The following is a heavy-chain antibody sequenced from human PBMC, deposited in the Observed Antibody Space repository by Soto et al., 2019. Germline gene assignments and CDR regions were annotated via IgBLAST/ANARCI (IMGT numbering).Heavy chain of an antibody. V-gene: IGHV3-30*18. CDR1: GFTFSSYG. J-gene: IGHJ6*02. Sequence: GGSLRLSCAASGFTFSSYGMHWVRQAPGKGLEWVAVISYDGSNKYYADSVKGRFTISRDNSKNTLYLQMNSLRAEDTAVYYCAKDHWTIFGVAKEVIDALYYYYGMDVWGQGTTVTVSS. D-gene: IGHD3-3*01. CDR2: ISYDGSNK. CDR3: AKDHWTIFGVAKEVIDALYYYYGMDV.